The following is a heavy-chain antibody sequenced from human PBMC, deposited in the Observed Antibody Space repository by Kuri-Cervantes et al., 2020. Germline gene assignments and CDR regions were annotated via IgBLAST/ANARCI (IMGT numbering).Heavy chain of an antibody. CDR3: AKDLGLMTTVTTYAFDV. J-gene: IGHJ3*01. CDR1: GFTFSSYA. V-gene: IGHV3-23*01. CDR2: MSGTGDST. Sequence: GESLKISCAASGFTFSSYAMNWVRQAPGKGLEWVTSMSGTGDSTYYADSVKGRFTISRDNSKNTLYLQMNSLRAEDTAVYYCAKDLGLMTTVTTYAFDVWGQGTMVTVSS. D-gene: IGHD4-17*01.